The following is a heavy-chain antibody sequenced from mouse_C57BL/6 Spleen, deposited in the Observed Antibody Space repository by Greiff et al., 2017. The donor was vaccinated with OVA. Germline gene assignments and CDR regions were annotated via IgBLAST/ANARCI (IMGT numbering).Heavy chain of an antibody. J-gene: IGHJ4*01. V-gene: IGHV1-50*01. Sequence: QVQLQQPGAELVKPGASVKLSCKASGYTFTSYWMQWVKQRPGQGLEWIGEIDPSDSYTNYNQKFKGKATLTVDTSSSTAYMQLSSLTSEDSAVYYCARSEDYGGAMDDWGQGTSVTVSS. D-gene: IGHD2-4*01. CDR2: IDPSDSYT. CDR3: ARSEDYGGAMDD. CDR1: GYTFTSYW.